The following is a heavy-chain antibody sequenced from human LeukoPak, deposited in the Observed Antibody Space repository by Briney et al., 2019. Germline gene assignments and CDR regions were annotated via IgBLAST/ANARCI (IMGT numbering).Heavy chain of an antibody. Sequence: GGSLRLSCAASGFTFSSYAMTWVRQAPGKGLEWVSVIGSSGGDTYYADSVKGRFTISRDNSKNTVYLQMNSLRAEDTAVYYCAKGIIYGDFWGQGTLVTVSS. CDR2: IGSSGGDT. J-gene: IGHJ4*02. V-gene: IGHV3-23*01. CDR1: GFTFSSYA. CDR3: AKGIIYGDF. D-gene: IGHD1-20*01.